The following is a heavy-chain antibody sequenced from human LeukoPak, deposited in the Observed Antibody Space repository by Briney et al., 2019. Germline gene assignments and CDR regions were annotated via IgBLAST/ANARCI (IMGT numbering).Heavy chain of an antibody. Sequence: GGSLRLSCEASGFTLEDFGMSWVRQVPGKGLEWVSFISTSSNYIYYADSVKGRFTISRDNAKNSLYLQMNSLRAEDTAVYYCARDNWIEAHYFDYWGQGTLVTVSS. CDR3: ARDNWIEAHYFDY. CDR2: ISTSSNYI. J-gene: IGHJ4*02. V-gene: IGHV3-21*01. D-gene: IGHD1-20*01. CDR1: GFTLEDFG.